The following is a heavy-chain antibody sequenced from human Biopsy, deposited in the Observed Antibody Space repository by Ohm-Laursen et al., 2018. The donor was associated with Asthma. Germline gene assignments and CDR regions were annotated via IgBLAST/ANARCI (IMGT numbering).Heavy chain of an antibody. CDR1: GYTFINYA. CDR3: ARTYYDFLTGQVNDAFDM. J-gene: IGHJ3*02. CDR2: INAGNGNT. V-gene: IGHV1-3*01. D-gene: IGHD3-9*01. Sequence: PSVKASRKASGYTFINYAIHWVRQAPGQWLEWMGWINAGNGNTKYSQKFQGRVTISRDTSASTAYMDLSSLRSEDTAVYYCARTYYDFLTGQVNDAFDMWGQGTMVTVSS.